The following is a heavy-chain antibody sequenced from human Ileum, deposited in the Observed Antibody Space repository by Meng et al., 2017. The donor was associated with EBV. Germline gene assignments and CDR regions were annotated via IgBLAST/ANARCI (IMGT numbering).Heavy chain of an antibody. J-gene: IGHJ4*02. CDR3: ARGYGSGRDYFDY. CDR2: IYYSGST. Sequence: QGARRGSGPGLVKPSGTLSLTCAVSGGSISSSNWWNWVRQPPGKGLEWIGEIYYSGSTIYNPSLKSRVTISVDKSKNLFSLKLSSVTAADTAVYYCARGYGSGRDYFDYWGQGTLVTVSS. D-gene: IGHD3-10*01. V-gene: IGHV4-4*02. CDR1: GGSISSSNW.